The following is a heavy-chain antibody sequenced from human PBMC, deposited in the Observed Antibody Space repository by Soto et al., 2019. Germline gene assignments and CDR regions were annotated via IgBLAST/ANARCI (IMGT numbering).Heavy chain of an antibody. J-gene: IGHJ6*03. D-gene: IGHD2-15*01. V-gene: IGHV4-39*07. Sequence: PSETLSLTCTVSGGSISSSSYYWGWIRQPPGKGLEWIGSIYYSGSTYYNPSLKSRVTISVDTSKNQFSLKLSSVTAADTAVYYCARGASTGYCSGGSCYLSPFGYYYYYMDVWGKGTTVTVSS. CDR3: ARGASTGYCSGGSCYLSPFGYYYYYMDV. CDR1: GGSISSSSYY. CDR2: IYYSGST.